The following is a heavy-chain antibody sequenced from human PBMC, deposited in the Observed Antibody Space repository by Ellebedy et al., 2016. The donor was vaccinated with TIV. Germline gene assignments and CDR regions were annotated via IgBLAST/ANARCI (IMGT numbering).Heavy chain of an antibody. CDR2: INPNSGGT. CDR1: GYTFTGYY. J-gene: IGHJ3*02. V-gene: IGHV1-2*02. Sequence: AASVKVSCKASGYTFTGYYMHWVRQAPGQGLEWMGWINPNSGGTNYAQKFQGRVTMTRDTSISTAYMELSRLRSDETAVYYCAREQGQDYAFDIWGQGTMVTVSS. CDR3: AREQGQDYAFDI.